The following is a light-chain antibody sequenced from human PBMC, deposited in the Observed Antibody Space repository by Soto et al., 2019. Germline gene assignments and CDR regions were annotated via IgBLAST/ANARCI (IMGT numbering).Light chain of an antibody. J-gene: IGKJ1*01. V-gene: IGKV1D-13*01. Sequence: AIQLTQSPSSLSASVGDRVTITCRASQGISSALAWYQQKPGKAPKLLIYDASSLESGVPSRFSGSGSGTDFTLTISSLQPEDFAIYYCQQYNNWPWTFGQGTKVDIK. CDR3: QQYNNWPWT. CDR1: QGISSA. CDR2: DAS.